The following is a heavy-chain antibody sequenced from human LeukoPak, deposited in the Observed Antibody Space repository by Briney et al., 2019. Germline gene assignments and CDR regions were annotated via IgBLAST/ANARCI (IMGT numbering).Heavy chain of an antibody. CDR3: AREARIAARHYYFDY. V-gene: IGHV3-30-3*01. CDR1: GFTFSSYA. Sequence: GGSLRLSCAASGFTFSSYAMHWVRQAPGKGLEWVAVISYDGSNKYYADSVKGRFTISRDNSKNTLYLQMNSLRAEDTAVYYCAREARIAARHYYFDYWGQGALVTVSS. D-gene: IGHD6-6*01. CDR2: ISYDGSNK. J-gene: IGHJ4*02.